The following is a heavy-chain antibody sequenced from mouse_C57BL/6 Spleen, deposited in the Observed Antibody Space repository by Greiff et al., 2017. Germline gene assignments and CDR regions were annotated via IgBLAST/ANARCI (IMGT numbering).Heavy chain of an antibody. CDR2: SRNKANDYTT. J-gene: IGHJ1*03. D-gene: IGHD1-1*01. CDR3: ARDGSITGYFDV. Sequence: EVKLEESGGGLVQSGRSLRLSCATSGFTFSDFYMEWVRQAPGKGLEWIAASRNKANDYTTEYSASVKGRFIVSRDTSQSILYLQMNALRAEDTAIYYCARDGSITGYFDVWGTGTTVTVSS. V-gene: IGHV7-1*01. CDR1: GFTFSDFY.